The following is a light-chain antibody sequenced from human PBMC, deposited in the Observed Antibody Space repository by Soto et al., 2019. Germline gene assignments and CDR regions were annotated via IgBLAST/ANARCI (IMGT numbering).Light chain of an antibody. CDR2: DAS. CDR3: QQYGSSPYT. V-gene: IGKV3D-20*01. J-gene: IGKJ2*01. CDR1: QSVSFNS. Sequence: ELVLTQSPGTMSLSPGERATLSCGASQSVSFNSLAWYQQKVGLAPRLLIYDASRRATGTPDRFSGSGSGTDFTLTISRLEPEDFAVYVCQQYGSSPYTFGQGTYLESK.